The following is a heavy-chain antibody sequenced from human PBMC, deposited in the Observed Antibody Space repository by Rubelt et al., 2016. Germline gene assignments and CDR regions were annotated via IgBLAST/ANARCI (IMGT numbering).Heavy chain of an antibody. CDR1: GLTVRSNY. CDR2: INSAGDT. CDR3: ARRWYYGSQNSQYHFDY. J-gene: IGHJ4*02. V-gene: IGHV3-66*04. Sequence: PGGSLRLSCGASGLTVRSNYMSWVRQAPGKGLEWVSMINSAGDTYYADSVKGRFGISRDNSKNTLYLQMSSLRAEDTPVYYCARRWYYGSQNSQYHFDYWGQGTWSPSPQ. D-gene: IGHD3-10*01.